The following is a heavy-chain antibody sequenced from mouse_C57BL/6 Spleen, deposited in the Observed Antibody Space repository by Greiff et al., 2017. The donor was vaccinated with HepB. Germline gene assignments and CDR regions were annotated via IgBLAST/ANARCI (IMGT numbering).Heavy chain of an antibody. CDR2: INPNNGGT. CDR3: ARTLDDASGTYYAMDY. Sequence: VQLQQSGPELVKPGASVKISCKASGYTFTDYYMNWVKQSHGKSLEWIGDINPNNGGTSYNQKFKGKATLTVDKSSSTAYMELRSLTSEDSAVYYCARTLDDASGTYYAMDYWGQGTSVTVSS. D-gene: IGHD4-1*01. J-gene: IGHJ4*01. V-gene: IGHV1-26*01. CDR1: GYTFTDYY.